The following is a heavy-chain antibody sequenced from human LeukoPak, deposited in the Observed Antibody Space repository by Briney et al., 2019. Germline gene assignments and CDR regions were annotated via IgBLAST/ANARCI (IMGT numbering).Heavy chain of an antibody. CDR2: IKENGTEK. Sequence: GGSLRLSCAAPGFTFSAYWMTWVRQAPGKGLEWVANIKENGTEKNYVDSVKGRFTISRDNVKKSLYLEMNSLRAEDTAVYYCARGRWSDYWGQGTQVTVSS. J-gene: IGHJ4*02. CDR3: ARGRWSDY. D-gene: IGHD5-24*01. V-gene: IGHV3-7*01. CDR1: GFTFSAYW.